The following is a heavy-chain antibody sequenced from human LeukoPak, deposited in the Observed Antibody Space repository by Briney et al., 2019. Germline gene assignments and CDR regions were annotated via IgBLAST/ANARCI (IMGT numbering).Heavy chain of an antibody. V-gene: IGHV4-39*01. CDR1: GGSISSSSNF. CDR3: AGRHSSSWYWFDP. D-gene: IGHD6-13*01. Sequence: SETLSLTCSVSGGSISSSSNFWGWIRQPPGKGLEWIGGIYYSGSTYHNPSLKSRVTISVDTSKNQFSLKLTSVTAADTAVYYCAGRHSSSWYWFDPWGHGTLVTASS. CDR2: IYYSGST. J-gene: IGHJ5*02.